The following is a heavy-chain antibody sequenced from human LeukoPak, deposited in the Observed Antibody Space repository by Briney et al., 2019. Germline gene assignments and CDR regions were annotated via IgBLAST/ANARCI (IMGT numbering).Heavy chain of an antibody. CDR2: IATDGTT. D-gene: IGHD4-17*01. CDR1: GFIVSSTE. V-gene: IGHV3-48*03. Sequence: GGSLRLSCAASGFIVSSTEINWVRQAPGKGLEWISFIATDGTTYYADSVQSRFTLSRDNAKNSLFLQMNSLRAEDTAVYYCAKGGLPTVTISLIDYWGQGTLVTVSS. J-gene: IGHJ4*02. CDR3: AKGGLPTVTISLIDY.